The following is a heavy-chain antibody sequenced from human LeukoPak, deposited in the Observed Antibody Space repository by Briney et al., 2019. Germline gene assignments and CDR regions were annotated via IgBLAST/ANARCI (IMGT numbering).Heavy chain of an antibody. V-gene: IGHV4-31*03. CDR3: AREPRAAMVRGGFDY. D-gene: IGHD5-18*01. CDR2: IYYSGST. Sequence: PSETLSLTCTVSGGSISSGGYYWSWLRQHPGKGLEWIGYIYYSGSTYYNPSLKSRVTISVDTSKNQFSLKLSSVTAADTAVYYCAREPRAAMVRGGFDYWGQGTLVTVSS. J-gene: IGHJ4*02. CDR1: GGSISSGGYY.